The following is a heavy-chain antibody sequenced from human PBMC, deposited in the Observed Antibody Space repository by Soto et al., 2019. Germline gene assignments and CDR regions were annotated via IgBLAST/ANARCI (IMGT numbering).Heavy chain of an antibody. V-gene: IGHV4-39*01. J-gene: IGHJ3*02. D-gene: IGHD2-15*01. CDR3: ARHPGLGGYCSGGSCYRPGAFDI. CDR2: IYYSGST. Sequence: SETLPLTCTGSGGSISSSSYYWGWIRQPPGKGLEWIGSIYYSGSTYYNPSLKSRVTISVDTSKNQFSLKLSSVTAADTAVYYCARHPGLGGYCSGGSCYRPGAFDIWGQGTMVTVSS. CDR1: GGSISSSSYY.